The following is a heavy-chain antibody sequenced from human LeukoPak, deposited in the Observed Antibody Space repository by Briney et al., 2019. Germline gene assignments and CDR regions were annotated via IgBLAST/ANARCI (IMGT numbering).Heavy chain of an antibody. J-gene: IGHJ4*02. Sequence: PGGSLRLSCADSGFTFSSYGMNWVRQAPGKGLEWVSYISSGGGTIYYADSVKGRFTISRDNAKNSLYLQMNSLRAEDTAVYYCARSNRAYNGYEQTRFDYWGQGTLVTVSS. CDR3: ARSNRAYNGYEQTRFDY. CDR1: GFTFSSYG. D-gene: IGHD5-12*01. V-gene: IGHV3-48*03. CDR2: ISSGGGTI.